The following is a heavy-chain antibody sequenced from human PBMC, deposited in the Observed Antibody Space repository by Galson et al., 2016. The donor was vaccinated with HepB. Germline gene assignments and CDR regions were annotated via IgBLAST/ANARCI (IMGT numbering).Heavy chain of an antibody. D-gene: IGHD4-23*01. V-gene: IGHV3-11*06. CDR1: GFTFSDYY. CDR2: IGSSSTYR. J-gene: IGHJ3*02. CDR3: ARVKLGRNDGFDI. Sequence: SLRLSCAVSGFTFSDYYMSWIRQSPGKGLEWVSFIGSSSTYRNYSDSVKGRFTISRDNAKNSLYLQMHRLRAEDTAVYWCARVKLGRNDGFDIWGQGTMVTVSS.